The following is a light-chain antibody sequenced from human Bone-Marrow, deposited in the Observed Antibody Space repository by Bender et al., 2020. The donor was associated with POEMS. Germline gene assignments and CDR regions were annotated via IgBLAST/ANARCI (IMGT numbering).Light chain of an antibody. V-gene: IGLV3-1*01. CDR1: ILGNRY. J-gene: IGLJ1*01. CDR3: QSSDSSGTLYV. CDR2: QDT. Sequence: SHELTQPPSVSVSPGQTASITCSGDILGNRYTNWYQQQPGQSPVLVIYQDTKRPSGSPERFSGSNSGNTATLTISGTQAMDEADYYCQSSDSSGTLYVFGAGTKVTVL.